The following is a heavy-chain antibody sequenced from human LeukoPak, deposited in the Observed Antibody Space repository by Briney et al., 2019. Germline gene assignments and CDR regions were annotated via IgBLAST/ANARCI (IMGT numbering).Heavy chain of an antibody. J-gene: IGHJ4*02. CDR1: GYTFTGYY. D-gene: IGHD6-19*01. CDR2: INPNSGGT. V-gene: IGHV1-2*02. CDR3: ATQYSSGWYMDY. Sequence: ASVKVSCKASGYTFTGYYMHWVRQAPGQGLEWMGWINPNSGGTNYAQKFQGRVTMTRDTSTSTAYMELRSLRSDDTAVYYCATQYSSGWYMDYWGQGTLVTVSS.